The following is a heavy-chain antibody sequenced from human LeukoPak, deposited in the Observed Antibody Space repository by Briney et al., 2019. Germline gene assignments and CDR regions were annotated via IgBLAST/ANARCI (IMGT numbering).Heavy chain of an antibody. V-gene: IGHV1-2*02. J-gene: IGHJ3*01. D-gene: IGHD3-10*02. CDR3: AREPRINMSPDAFDF. Sequence: EASVKVSCKTSGYTFTDYYLHWVRQAPGPGLEWMGWIKSNSGGIHCSQKFQDRVSITRDTSINTVYMELSSLTSGDTAIYYCAREPRINMSPDAFDFWGQGTLVTVFS. CDR2: IKSNSGGI. CDR1: GYTFTDYY.